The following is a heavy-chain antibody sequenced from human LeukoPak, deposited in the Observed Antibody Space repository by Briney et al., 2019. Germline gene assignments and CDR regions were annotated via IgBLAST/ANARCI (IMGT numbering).Heavy chain of an antibody. J-gene: IGHJ4*02. Sequence: GRSLRLSCAASGFTFSSYSMNWVRQAPGKGLEWVSSISSSSTYKFYADSVKGRFTISRDNAKNSLYLQMNSLRAEDTAVYYCARAQSSGWYGPLDYWGQGTLVTVSS. D-gene: IGHD6-19*01. V-gene: IGHV3-21*01. CDR3: ARAQSSGWYGPLDY. CDR2: ISSSSTYK. CDR1: GFTFSSYS.